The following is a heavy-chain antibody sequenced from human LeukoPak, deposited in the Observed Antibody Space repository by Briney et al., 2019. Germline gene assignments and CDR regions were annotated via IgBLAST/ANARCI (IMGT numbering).Heavy chain of an antibody. CDR2: IKQDGSEK. J-gene: IGHJ4*02. Sequence: GGSLRLSCAASGFTFSSYWMSWVRQAPGKGLEWVANIKQDGSEKYYVDSVKGRLTISRDNAKNSRYLQMNSLRAEDKAVYYCAREGDTIFGAPSGFDYWGQGTLVTVSS. CDR3: AREGDTIFGAPSGFDY. CDR1: GFTFSSYW. V-gene: IGHV3-7*01. D-gene: IGHD3-3*01.